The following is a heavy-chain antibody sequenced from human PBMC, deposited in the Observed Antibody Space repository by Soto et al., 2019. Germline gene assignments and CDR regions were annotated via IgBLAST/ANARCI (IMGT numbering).Heavy chain of an antibody. V-gene: IGHV3-48*02. CDR2: ITTSSHTI. J-gene: IGHJ6*02. Sequence: GGSLRLSCAASGFTFSSYSMDWVRQAQKQVLEWISYITTSSHTIYYADSVRGRFTISRDNAKNSLFLQMNSLRDEDTAVYYCARHGIQVSHDVWGQGTTVTVSS. D-gene: IGHD5-18*01. CDR1: GFTFSSYS. CDR3: ARHGIQVSHDV.